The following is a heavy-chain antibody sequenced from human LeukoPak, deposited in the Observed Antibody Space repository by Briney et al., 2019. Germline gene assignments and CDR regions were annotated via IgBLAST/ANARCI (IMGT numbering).Heavy chain of an antibody. CDR2: IYYSGST. CDR1: GGSISSYY. V-gene: IGHV4-59*01. J-gene: IGHJ4*02. CDR3: ARVSRRYSSGWYPLYYFDY. Sequence: PSETLSLTXTVSGGSISSYYWSWIRQPPGKGLEWSGYIYYSGSTSYNLSLKSRVTISVDTSKNQFSLKLSSVTAADTAVYYCARVSRRYSSGWYPLYYFDYWGQGTLVTVSS. D-gene: IGHD6-19*01.